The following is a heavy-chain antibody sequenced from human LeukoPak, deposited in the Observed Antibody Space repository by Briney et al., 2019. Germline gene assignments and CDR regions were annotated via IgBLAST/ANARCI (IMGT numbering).Heavy chain of an antibody. D-gene: IGHD4-17*01. Sequence: SETLSLTCTVSGGSISSSSYYWGWIRQPPGKGLEWIGSIYYSGSTYYNPSLKSRVTISVDTSKDQFSLKLSSVTAADTAVYYCARDLRGDYRGGYYFDYWGQGTLVTVSS. CDR2: IYYSGST. CDR1: GGSISSSSYY. J-gene: IGHJ4*02. V-gene: IGHV4-39*07. CDR3: ARDLRGDYRGGYYFDY.